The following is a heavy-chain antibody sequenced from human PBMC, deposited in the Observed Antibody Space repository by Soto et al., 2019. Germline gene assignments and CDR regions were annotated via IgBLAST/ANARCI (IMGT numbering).Heavy chain of an antibody. CDR2: IYYSGST. Sequence: QVQLQGSGPGLLKPSQTLSLTCTVSGGSISSGDYYWSWIRQPPGKGLEWIGDIYYSGSTYSNPSLKSRITISVDTSKNQFSLTLSSVTAADTAVYYCARGKQLWSYYYGMDVWGQGTTVTVSS. V-gene: IGHV4-30-4*01. D-gene: IGHD5-18*01. J-gene: IGHJ6*02. CDR1: GGSISSGDYY. CDR3: ARGKQLWSYYYGMDV.